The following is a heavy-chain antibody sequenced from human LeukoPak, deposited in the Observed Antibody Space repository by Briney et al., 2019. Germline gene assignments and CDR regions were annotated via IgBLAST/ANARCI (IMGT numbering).Heavy chain of an antibody. CDR3: AKAGYYALSSGDAFDI. Sequence: GGSLRLSCAASGFTFDDYAMHWVRQAPGKGLEWVSGISWNSGSIGYADSVKGRFTISRDNAKNSLYLQMNSLRAEDTALYYCAKAGYYALSSGDAFDIWGQGTMVTVSS. CDR2: ISWNSGSI. CDR1: GFTFDDYA. J-gene: IGHJ3*02. D-gene: IGHD3-22*01. V-gene: IGHV3-9*01.